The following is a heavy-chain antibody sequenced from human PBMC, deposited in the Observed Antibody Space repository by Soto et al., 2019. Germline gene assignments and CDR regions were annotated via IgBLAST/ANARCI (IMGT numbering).Heavy chain of an antibody. J-gene: IGHJ6*03. CDR3: ARAGGFTIFGVHYYYYYYMDV. CDR2: MNPNSGNT. V-gene: IGHV1-8*01. Sequence: QVQLVQSGAEVKKPGASVKVSCKASGYTFTSYDINWVRQATGQGLEWMGWMNPNSGNTGYAQKCQGRVTMTRNTSISTAYMELSSLRSEDTAVYYCARAGGFTIFGVHYYYYYYMDVWGKGTTVTVSS. CDR1: GYTFTSYD. D-gene: IGHD3-3*01.